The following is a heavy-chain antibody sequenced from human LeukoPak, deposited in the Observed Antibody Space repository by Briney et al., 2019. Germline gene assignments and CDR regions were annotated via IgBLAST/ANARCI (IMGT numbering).Heavy chain of an antibody. CDR2: ISAYNGNT. D-gene: IGHD3-22*01. J-gene: IGHJ4*02. V-gene: IGHV1-18*01. CDR3: ARGEYYYDSSGYYFDY. CDR1: GYTFTSYG. Sequence: ASVKVSCKASGYTFTSYGISWVRQAPGQGLEWMGWISAYNGNTNYAQKLQGRVTMTTDTSTSTVYMELSSLRSEDTAVYYCARGEYYYDSSGYYFDYWGQGTLVPSPQ.